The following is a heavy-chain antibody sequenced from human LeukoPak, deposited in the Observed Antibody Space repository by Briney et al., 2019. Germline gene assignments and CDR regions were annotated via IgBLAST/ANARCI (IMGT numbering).Heavy chain of an antibody. D-gene: IGHD4-11*01. J-gene: IGHJ6*03. CDR1: GGSISSGSYY. Sequence: PSETLSLTCTVSGGSISSGSYYWSWIRQPAGKGLEWIGRIYTSGSTNYNPSLKSRVTISVDTSKNQFSLKLSPVTAADTAVYYCARGYSNYTRYASVYYYYYYMDVWGKGTTVTVSS. V-gene: IGHV4-61*02. CDR3: ARGYSNYTRYASVYYYYYYMDV. CDR2: IYTSGST.